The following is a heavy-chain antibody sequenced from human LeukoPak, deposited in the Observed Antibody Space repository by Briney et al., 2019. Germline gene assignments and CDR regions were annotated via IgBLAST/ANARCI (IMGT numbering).Heavy chain of an antibody. J-gene: IGHJ6*02. Sequence: SETPSLTCTVSGGSISSYYCSWIRQPPGKGLEWIGYIYYSGSTNYNPSLKSRVTISVDTSKNQFSLKLSSVTAADTAVYYCARELIAAAGRSGYGMDVWGQGTPVTVSS. CDR3: ARELIAAAGRSGYGMDV. V-gene: IGHV4-59*01. D-gene: IGHD6-13*01. CDR2: IYYSGST. CDR1: GGSISSYY.